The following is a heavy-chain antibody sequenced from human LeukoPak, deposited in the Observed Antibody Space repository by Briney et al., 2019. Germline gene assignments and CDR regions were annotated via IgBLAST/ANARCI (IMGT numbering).Heavy chain of an antibody. J-gene: IGHJ4*02. CDR3: AKDPAPGDIAAAHVDY. V-gene: IGHV3-30*18. CDR1: GFTFSSYG. CDR2: ISYDGSNK. Sequence: GGSLRLSCGASGFTFSSYGMHWVRQAPGKGLEWVAVISYDGSNKYYADSVKGRFTISRDNSKNTLYLQINSLRAEDTAAYYCAKDPAPGDIAAAHVDYWGQGTLVTVSS. D-gene: IGHD6-13*01.